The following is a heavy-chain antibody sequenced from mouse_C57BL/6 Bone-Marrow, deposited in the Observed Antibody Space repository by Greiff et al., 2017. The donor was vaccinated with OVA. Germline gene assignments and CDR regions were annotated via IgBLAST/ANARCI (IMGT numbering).Heavy chain of an antibody. Sequence: EVKLEESGGGLVQPGGSLKLSCAASGFTFSDYGMAWVRQAPRKGPEWVAFISNLAYSIYYADTVTGRFTISRENAKNTLYLEMSSLRSEDAAMYYCARRALGGLDYWGQGTTLTVSS. CDR1: GFTFSDYG. D-gene: IGHD3-3*01. J-gene: IGHJ2*01. CDR2: ISNLAYSI. V-gene: IGHV5-15*04. CDR3: ARRALGGLDY.